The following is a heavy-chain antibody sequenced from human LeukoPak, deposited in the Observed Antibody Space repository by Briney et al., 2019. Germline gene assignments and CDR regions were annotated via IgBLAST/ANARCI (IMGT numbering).Heavy chain of an antibody. Sequence: PGGSLRLSCAASGFTFSSYAMNWVRQAPGKGLEWVSGISGSGATTYDADSVKGRFTISRDNSKDTLYLQMSSVGPEDTAVYYCAKADRTSTYFDYWGQGSLVTVSS. J-gene: IGHJ4*02. D-gene: IGHD1-26*01. V-gene: IGHV3-23*01. CDR3: AKADRTSTYFDY. CDR1: GFTFSSYA. CDR2: ISGSGATT.